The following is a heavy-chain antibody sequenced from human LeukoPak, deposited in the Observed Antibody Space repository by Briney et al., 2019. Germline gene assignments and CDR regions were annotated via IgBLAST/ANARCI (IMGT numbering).Heavy chain of an antibody. Sequence: GGSLRLSCAASGFIFSNYAMSWVRQAPGKGLEWVSYISSSGSTIYYADSVKGRFTISRDNAKNSLYLQVNSLRAEDTAVYYCASEGGNNYYYYYMDVWGKGTTVTVSS. D-gene: IGHD4-23*01. V-gene: IGHV3-11*04. CDR3: ASEGGNNYYYYYMDV. J-gene: IGHJ6*03. CDR2: ISSSGSTI. CDR1: GFIFSNYA.